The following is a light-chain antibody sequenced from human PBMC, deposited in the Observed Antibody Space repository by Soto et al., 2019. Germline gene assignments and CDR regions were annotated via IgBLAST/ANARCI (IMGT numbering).Light chain of an antibody. CDR2: GAS. CDR1: QSVSSN. J-gene: IGKJ4*01. CDR3: QEYDNWPHT. Sequence: EIVMTQSPATLSVCPGERATLSCRASQSVSSNLAWYHQKPGQAPRLLIYGASTRATGIPARFSGSGSGTGFPLTVRSLQSQDFAVYYCQEYDNWPHTFGGGTKVDIK. V-gene: IGKV3-15*01.